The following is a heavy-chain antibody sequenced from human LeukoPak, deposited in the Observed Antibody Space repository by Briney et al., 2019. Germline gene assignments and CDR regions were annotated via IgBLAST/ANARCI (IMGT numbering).Heavy chain of an antibody. J-gene: IGHJ6*03. D-gene: IGHD3-16*01. CDR2: IIPIFGTP. CDR3: AKQGAVRQDYYMDV. CDR1: GGSFSSYA. V-gene: IGHV1-69*06. Sequence: SVKVSCKASGGSFSSYAITWVRQAPGQGLEWMGRIIPIFGTPTYAQKFQGRVTITADIGSSTAYLELTSLTSEDTARYFCAKQGAVRQDYYMDVWGNGTTVTVSS.